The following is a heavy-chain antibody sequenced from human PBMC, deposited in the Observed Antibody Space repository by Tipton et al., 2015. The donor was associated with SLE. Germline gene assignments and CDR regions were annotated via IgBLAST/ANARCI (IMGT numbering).Heavy chain of an antibody. CDR2: ISYDGGNT. CDR3: ARVRYCSGGSCSYFDY. Sequence: SLRLSCAASGFIFSTCAMHWVRQAPGKGLEWVAIISYDGGNTYYADSVKGRFTISRDNSKNTLYLQMNSLRAEDTAVYYCARVRYCSGGSCSYFDYWGQGTLVTVSS. V-gene: IGHV3-30*14. J-gene: IGHJ4*02. D-gene: IGHD2-15*01. CDR1: GFIFSTCA.